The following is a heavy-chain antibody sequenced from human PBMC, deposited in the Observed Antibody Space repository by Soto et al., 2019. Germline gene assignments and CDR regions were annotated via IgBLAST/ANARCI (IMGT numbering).Heavy chain of an antibody. V-gene: IGHV3-7*01. J-gene: IGHJ3*02. CDR1: GFTFSSYW. CDR2: IKQDGSEK. D-gene: IGHD3-10*01. Sequence: GSLRISGAASGFTFSSYWMSLVRQTQRKGLEWVANIKQDGSEKYYVDSVKGRFTISRDNAKNSLYLQMNSLRAEDTAVYYCARAIMVRGVIRSDAFDIWGQGTMVTVSS. CDR3: ARAIMVRGVIRSDAFDI.